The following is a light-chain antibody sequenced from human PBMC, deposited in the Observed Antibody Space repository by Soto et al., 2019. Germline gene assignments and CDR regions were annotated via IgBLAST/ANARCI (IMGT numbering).Light chain of an antibody. V-gene: IGLV2-14*01. CDR3: SSYTSSSPPYV. J-gene: IGLJ1*01. CDR1: SSDVGGYNY. Sequence: QSALTQPASGSGSHGQSSSISCTGTSSDVGGYNYVSWYQQHPGKAPKLMIYDVSNRPSGVSNRFSGSKSGNTASLTISGLQAEDEADYYCSSYTSSSPPYVFGTGTKVTVL. CDR2: DVS.